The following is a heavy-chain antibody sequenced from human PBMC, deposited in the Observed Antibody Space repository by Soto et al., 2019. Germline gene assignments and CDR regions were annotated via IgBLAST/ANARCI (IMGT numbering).Heavy chain of an antibody. CDR3: ARAAPYYYDSSGYYWDYYGMDV. CDR2: ISYDGSNK. CDR1: GFTFSSYA. Sequence: GGSLRLSCAASGFTFSSYAMHWVRQASGKGLEWVAVISYDGSNKYYADSVKGRFTISRDNSKNTLYLQMNSLRAEDTAVYYCARAAPYYYDSSGYYWDYYGMDVWGQGTTVTVSS. J-gene: IGHJ6*02. D-gene: IGHD3-22*01. V-gene: IGHV3-30-3*01.